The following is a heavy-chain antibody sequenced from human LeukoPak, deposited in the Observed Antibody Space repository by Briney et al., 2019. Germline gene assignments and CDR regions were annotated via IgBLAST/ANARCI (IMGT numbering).Heavy chain of an antibody. D-gene: IGHD1-26*01. CDR2: ISYDGSNK. J-gene: IGHJ4*02. CDR1: GFTFNSYA. V-gene: IGHV3-30*04. Sequence: TGGSLRLSCAASGFTFNSYAMHWVRQAPGKGLEWVAIISYDGSNKYYAESVKGRFTISRDNSENTLYLQMNSLRAEDTAVYSCARGVSGNYFDYWGQGTLVTVSS. CDR3: ARGVSGNYFDY.